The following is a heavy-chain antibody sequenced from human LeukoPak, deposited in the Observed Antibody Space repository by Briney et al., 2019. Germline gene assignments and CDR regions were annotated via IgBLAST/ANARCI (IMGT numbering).Heavy chain of an antibody. V-gene: IGHV1-2*02. CDR2: INPNSGDT. Sequence: ASVKVSCKASGYSFTDYHMHWVRQAPGQGLEWLGRINPNSGDTHYAQNLQGRVTMTRDTSISTVYMELSRLRSDDTAVYFCARGGTIFGVVLGGPGANYYYYGMDVWGQGTTVTVSS. CDR1: GYSFTDYH. D-gene: IGHD3-3*01. CDR3: ARGGTIFGVVLGGPGANYYYYGMDV. J-gene: IGHJ6*02.